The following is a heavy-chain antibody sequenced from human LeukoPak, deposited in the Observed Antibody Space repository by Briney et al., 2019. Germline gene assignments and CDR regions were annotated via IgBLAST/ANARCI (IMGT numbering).Heavy chain of an antibody. CDR1: GGSFSGYY. CDR3: ARDRYYDTSVTDAFDI. CDR2: INHSGST. V-gene: IGHV4-34*01. J-gene: IGHJ3*02. D-gene: IGHD3-22*01. Sequence: SETLSLTCAVYGGSFSGYYWSWIRQPPGRGLEWIGEINHSGSTNYNPSLKSRVTISVDTSKNQFSLKLSSVTAADTAVYYCARDRYYDTSVTDAFDIWGQGTMVTVSS.